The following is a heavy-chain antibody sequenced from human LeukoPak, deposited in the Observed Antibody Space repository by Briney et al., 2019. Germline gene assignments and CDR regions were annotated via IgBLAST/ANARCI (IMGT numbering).Heavy chain of an antibody. CDR2: IDPNSGGT. CDR1: GYTFTGYY. D-gene: IGHD3-3*01. Sequence: ASVTVSCKASGYTFTGYYMHWVRQAPGQGLEWMGWIDPNSGGTNCAQKLQGRVTMTRDTSISTAYMELSRLRSDDTAVYYCARGYYDFWSGSDPNFDYWGQGTLVTVSS. J-gene: IGHJ4*02. V-gene: IGHV1-2*02. CDR3: ARGYYDFWSGSDPNFDY.